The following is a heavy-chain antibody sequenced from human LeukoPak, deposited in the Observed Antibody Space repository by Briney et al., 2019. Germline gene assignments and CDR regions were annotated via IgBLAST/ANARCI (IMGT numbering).Heavy chain of an antibody. CDR3: AKDPTNDYYGSGRNYMDV. V-gene: IGHV3-23*01. CDR2: ISAGGDRT. J-gene: IGHJ6*03. CDR1: GFRFNSYG. D-gene: IGHD3-10*01. Sequence: GGSLRLSCAASGFRFNSYGMTWVRLAPGKGLEWVSAISAGGDRTYYADAVKGRFTISRDNSKNTLYLQMNSLRPEDTAVYYCAKDPTNDYYGSGRNYMDVWGKGTTVTISS.